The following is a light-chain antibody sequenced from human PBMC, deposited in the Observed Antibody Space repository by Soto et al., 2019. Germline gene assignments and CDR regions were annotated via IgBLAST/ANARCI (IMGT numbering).Light chain of an antibody. J-gene: IGKJ1*01. CDR1: QSVSSR. CDR2: GAS. V-gene: IGKV3-15*01. CDR3: HQYNDWPRT. Sequence: EVVMTHSPATLSVSPWEIATLSCRATQSVSSRLAWYQQKPGLAPRILIYGASTRATGVPARFSGSGSGTEFTLTISSLQSEDFAVYYCHQYNDWPRTFGRGTKVDI.